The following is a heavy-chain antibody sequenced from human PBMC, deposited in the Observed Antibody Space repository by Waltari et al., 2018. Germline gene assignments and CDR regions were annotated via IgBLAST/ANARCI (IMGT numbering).Heavy chain of an antibody. CDR1: GYTFTGYY. Sequence: QVQLVPSGAEVKKPGASVKVSCTASGYTFTGYYMHWVRQAPGQGLEWMGWINPNSGGTNYAQKFQGRVTMTRDTSISTAYMELSRLRSDDTAVYYCARGDYGDYYYYGMDVWGQGTTVTVSS. V-gene: IGHV1-2*02. CDR3: ARGDYGDYYYYGMDV. CDR2: INPNSGGT. J-gene: IGHJ6*02. D-gene: IGHD4-17*01.